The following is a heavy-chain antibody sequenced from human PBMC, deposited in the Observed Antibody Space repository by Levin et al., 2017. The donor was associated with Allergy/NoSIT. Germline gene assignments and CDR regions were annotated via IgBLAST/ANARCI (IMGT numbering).Heavy chain of an antibody. Sequence: SCAASGFTFSDYYMSWIRQAPGKGLEWVSYISSSGSTIYYADSVKGRFTISRDNAKNSLYLQMNSLRAEDTAVYYCARENNYYDSSGYYVRYFDYWGQGTLVTVSS. D-gene: IGHD3-22*01. CDR3: ARENNYYDSSGYYVRYFDY. V-gene: IGHV3-11*01. J-gene: IGHJ4*02. CDR2: ISSSGSTI. CDR1: GFTFSDYY.